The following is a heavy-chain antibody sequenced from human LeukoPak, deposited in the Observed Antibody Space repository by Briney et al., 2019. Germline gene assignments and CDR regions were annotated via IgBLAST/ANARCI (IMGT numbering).Heavy chain of an antibody. J-gene: IGHJ4*02. V-gene: IGHV3-74*01. CDR1: GFTFDEYA. CDR3: ARDSTTGIDY. D-gene: IGHD1-1*01. CDR2: ISNDGSST. Sequence: GGSLRLSCPASGFTFDEYAMHWVRQAPGKGLVWVSRISNDGSSTWYADSVKGRFTISRDNAKNTLYLQMNSLRTEDTAVYYCARDSTTGIDYWGQGTLVTVSS.